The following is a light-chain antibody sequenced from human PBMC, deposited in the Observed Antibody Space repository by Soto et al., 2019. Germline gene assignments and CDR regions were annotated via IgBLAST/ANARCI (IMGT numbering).Light chain of an antibody. CDR3: QQRSNWPPVLT. J-gene: IGKJ4*01. CDR2: DAS. Sequence: EIVLRQSPATLSLSPGERATLSCRASQSVSSYLAWYQQKPGQAPRLLIYDASNRATGIPARFSGSGSGTDFTLTISSLEPEDFAVYYCQQRSNWPPVLTFGGGTKVDIK. V-gene: IGKV3-11*01. CDR1: QSVSSY.